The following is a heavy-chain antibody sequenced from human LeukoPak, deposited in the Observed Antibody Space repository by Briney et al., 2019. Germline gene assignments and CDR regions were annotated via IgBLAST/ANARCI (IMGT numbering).Heavy chain of an antibody. J-gene: IGHJ4*02. CDR2: MNPNSGNT. CDR1: GYTFTSYD. D-gene: IGHD2-8*01. CDR3: ARAPGGIMVSLLRKYYFDY. V-gene: IGHV1-8*01. Sequence: ASVKVSCKASGYTFTSYDINWVRQATGQELEWMGWMNPNSGNTGYAQKFQGRVAMTRNTSISTAYMELSSLRSEDTAVYYCARAPGGIMVSLLRKYYFDYWGQGTLVTVSS.